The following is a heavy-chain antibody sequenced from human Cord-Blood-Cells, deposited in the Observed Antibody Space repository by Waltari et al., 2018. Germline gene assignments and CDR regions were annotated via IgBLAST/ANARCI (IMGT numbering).Heavy chain of an antibody. D-gene: IGHD3-10*01. CDR2: ISSNGGST. CDR1: GFTFSSYA. Sequence: EVQLVESGGGLVQPGGSLRLSCVASGFTFSSYAMHWVRQAPGKGLEYVSAISSNGGSTYYANSVKGRFTISRDNSKNTLYLQMGSLRAEDMAVYYCARGSGSLHAFDIWGQGTMVTVSS. J-gene: IGHJ3*02. V-gene: IGHV3-64*01. CDR3: ARGSGSLHAFDI.